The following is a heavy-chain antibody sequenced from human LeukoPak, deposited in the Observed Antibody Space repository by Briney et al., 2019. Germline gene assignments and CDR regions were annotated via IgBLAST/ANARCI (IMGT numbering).Heavy chain of an antibody. Sequence: GGSLRLSCAGSGFTFSSSWIHWVRQGPGKGLVWVARMNDDGSTINYADSVKGRFTISRDNAKNTVYLQMSSLRDEDTAIYYCARAGNFRFDYWGQGTLVTVSS. CDR3: ARAGNFRFDY. D-gene: IGHD1-7*01. CDR1: GFTFSSSW. V-gene: IGHV3-74*01. CDR2: MNDDGSTI. J-gene: IGHJ4*02.